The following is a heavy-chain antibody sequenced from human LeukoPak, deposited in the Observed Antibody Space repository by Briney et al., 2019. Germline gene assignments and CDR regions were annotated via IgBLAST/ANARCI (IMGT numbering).Heavy chain of an antibody. CDR2: ISSSSSYI. Sequence: GSLRLSCAASGFTFSSYSMNWVRQAPGKGLEWVSSISSSSSYIYYADSVKGRFTISRDNAKNSLYLQMNSLRAEDTAVYYCASDHNDYSNSGAPGEGYWGQGTLVTVSS. D-gene: IGHD4-11*01. J-gene: IGHJ4*02. CDR1: GFTFSSYS. V-gene: IGHV3-21*01. CDR3: ASDHNDYSNSGAPGEGY.